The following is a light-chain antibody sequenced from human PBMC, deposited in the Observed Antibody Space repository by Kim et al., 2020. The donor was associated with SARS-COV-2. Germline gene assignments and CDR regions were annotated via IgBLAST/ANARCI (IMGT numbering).Light chain of an antibody. CDR1: QNIGFY. V-gene: IGKV1-33*01. CDR3: QQYEEIPYS. Sequence: SVSVGDRFTITCHASQNIGFYLNWYQQTPGTAPKLLIYDASDLQPGVPSRFSGSGSGTVFSLTINSLQPDYVATYFCQQYEEIPYSFGQGTKLEI. J-gene: IGKJ2*03. CDR2: DAS.